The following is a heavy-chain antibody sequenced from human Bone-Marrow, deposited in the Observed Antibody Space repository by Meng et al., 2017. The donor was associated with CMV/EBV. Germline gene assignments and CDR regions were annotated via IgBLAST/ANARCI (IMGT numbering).Heavy chain of an antibody. CDR3: ARDIEDYDFWSASGERYYYYYGMDV. V-gene: IGHV1-2*02. D-gene: IGHD3-3*01. J-gene: IGHJ6*02. Sequence: ASVKVSCKASGYTFTGYYMHWVRQAPGQGLEWMGWINPNSGGTNYAQKFQGRVTMTRDTSISTAYMELSRLRSDDTAVYYCARDIEDYDFWSASGERYYYYYGMDVWGQATTVTV. CDR2: INPNSGGT. CDR1: GYTFTGYY.